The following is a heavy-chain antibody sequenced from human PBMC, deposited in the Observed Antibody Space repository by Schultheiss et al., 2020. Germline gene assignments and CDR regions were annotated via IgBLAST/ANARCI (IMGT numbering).Heavy chain of an antibody. J-gene: IGHJ4*02. V-gene: IGHV3-30*18. D-gene: IGHD6-19*01. Sequence: GSLRLSCAASGFTFSSYGMHWVRQAPGKGLEWVAVISYDGSNKYYADSVKGRFTISRDNSKNTLYLQMNSLRAEDTAVYYCAKDMSLGGIAVAGSTNYWGQGTLVTVSS. CDR2: ISYDGSNK. CDR3: AKDMSLGGIAVAGSTNY. CDR1: GFTFSSYG.